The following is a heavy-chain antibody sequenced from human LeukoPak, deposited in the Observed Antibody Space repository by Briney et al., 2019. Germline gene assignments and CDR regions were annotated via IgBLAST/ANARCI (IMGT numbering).Heavy chain of an antibody. CDR3: ARDISVAKPQYYDFWSGYYIY. D-gene: IGHD3-3*01. CDR2: ISYDGSNK. Sequence: TGGSLRLSCAASGFTFSSYSMHWVRQAPGKGLEWVAVISYDGSNKYYADSVKGRFTISRDNSKNTLYLQMNSLRAEDTAVYYCARDISVAKPQYYDFWSGYYIYWGQGTLVTVSS. V-gene: IGHV3-30*04. CDR1: GFTFSSYS. J-gene: IGHJ4*02.